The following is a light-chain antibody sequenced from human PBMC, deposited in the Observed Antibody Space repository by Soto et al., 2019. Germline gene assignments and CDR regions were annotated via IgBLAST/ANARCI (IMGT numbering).Light chain of an antibody. CDR1: QSISYY. CDR2: AAS. J-gene: IGKJ5*01. Sequence: DIQMTQSPSSLSASVRDRVTITCRASQSISYYLNWYQQKPGKAPKLLIYAASTLQSGVPSRFSGSGSGTDFTLTISSLQPEDFATYYCQQSYSTPTFGQGTRLEIK. CDR3: QQSYSTPT. V-gene: IGKV1-39*01.